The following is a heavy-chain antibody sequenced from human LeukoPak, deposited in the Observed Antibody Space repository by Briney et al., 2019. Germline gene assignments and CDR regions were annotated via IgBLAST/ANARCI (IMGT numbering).Heavy chain of an antibody. CDR1: GFTFSSYG. CDR3: ARDRDIMYGGDCLDD. J-gene: IGHJ4*02. V-gene: IGHV3-33*01. CDR2: VWYDGSSK. D-gene: IGHD2-21*02. Sequence: GGSLRLSCAASGFTFSSYGIDWVRQAPGKGLEWVAVVWYDGSSKDYAGSVKGRFTISRDNLKNTVYLQMNSLRVEDTAVYYCARDRDIMYGGDCLDDWGQGTLVTVSS.